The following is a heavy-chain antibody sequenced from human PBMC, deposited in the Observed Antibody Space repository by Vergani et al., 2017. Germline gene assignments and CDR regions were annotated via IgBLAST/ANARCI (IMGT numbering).Heavy chain of an antibody. J-gene: IGHJ5*02. Sequence: QLQLQESGPGLVKPSATLSLTCSVSGASIRSSNYYWGWIRQPPGKGLEWIASIYYSGSTYYNPSLKSRVTISVVTSKNQFSLKLSSVTAADTAVYVCARHSTVEWLVKLGWIDPWGQGILVTVSS. CDR1: GASIRSSNYY. CDR2: IYYSGST. V-gene: IGHV4-39*01. D-gene: IGHD6-19*01. CDR3: ARHSTVEWLVKLGWIDP.